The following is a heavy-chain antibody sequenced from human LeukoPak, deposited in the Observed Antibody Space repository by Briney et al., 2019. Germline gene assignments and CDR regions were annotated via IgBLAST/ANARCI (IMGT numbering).Heavy chain of an antibody. D-gene: IGHD5-12*01. J-gene: IGHJ4*02. Sequence: GGSLRLSCAASGFTFSSYSMNWVRQAPGKGLEWVSAISGSGGSTYYADSVKGRFTISRDNSKNTLYLQMNSLRAEDTAVYYCAKWRPYSGYGFDYWGQGTLVTVSS. CDR3: AKWRPYSGYGFDY. CDR2: ISGSGGST. V-gene: IGHV3-23*01. CDR1: GFTFSSYS.